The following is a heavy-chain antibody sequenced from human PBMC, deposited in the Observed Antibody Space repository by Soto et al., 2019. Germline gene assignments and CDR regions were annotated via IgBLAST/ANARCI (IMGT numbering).Heavy chain of an antibody. CDR2: IYHSGST. Sequence: SETLSLTCAVSGGSISRGGYSWSWIRQPPGKGLEWIGYIYHSGSTYYNPSLKSRVTISVDRSKNQFSLKLSSVTAADTAVYYCARRYSGYDYGWFDPWGQGTLVTVSS. CDR1: GGSISRGGYS. J-gene: IGHJ5*02. D-gene: IGHD5-12*01. V-gene: IGHV4-30-2*01. CDR3: ARRYSGYDYGWFDP.